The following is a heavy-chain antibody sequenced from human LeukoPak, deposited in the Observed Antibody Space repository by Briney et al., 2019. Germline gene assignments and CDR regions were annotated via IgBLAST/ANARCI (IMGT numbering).Heavy chain of an antibody. V-gene: IGHV1-2*06. J-gene: IGHJ4*02. CDR1: GYTLTDYY. CDR2: INPNSGGT. Sequence: ASVRVSCKASGYTLTDYYMHWVRQAPGQGLEWMGRINPNSGGTNYAQKFQGRVTMTRDTSISTVYMELSRLRSDDTAVYYCARVGYYESSGYYEYWGQGTLVTVSS. CDR3: ARVGYYESSGYYEY. D-gene: IGHD3-22*01.